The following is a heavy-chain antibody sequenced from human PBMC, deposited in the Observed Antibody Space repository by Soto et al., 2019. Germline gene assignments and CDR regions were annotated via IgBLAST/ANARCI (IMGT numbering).Heavy chain of an antibody. CDR2: ISSSSLYI. CDR1: GFTFSNYT. D-gene: IGHD3-3*01. J-gene: IGHJ6*02. Sequence: EVQLVESGGGLVKPGGSLRVSCAASGFTFSNYTLNWVRQAPGKGLEWVSAISSSSLYIYYADSVKGRFTISRDNAKNSLCLQMNSLGAEDTAVYYCARVNYDFWSGYSNYFGMDVWGQGTTVTVSS. V-gene: IGHV3-21*01. CDR3: ARVNYDFWSGYSNYFGMDV.